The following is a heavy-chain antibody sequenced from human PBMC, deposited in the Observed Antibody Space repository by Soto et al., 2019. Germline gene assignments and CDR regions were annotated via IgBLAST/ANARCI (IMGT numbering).Heavy chain of an antibody. V-gene: IGHV3-64*01. CDR2: ITSNGGST. Sequence: EVPLVESGGGLVQPGGSLRLSCAASGFTFSSYAMHWVRQAPGKGLEYVSDITSNGGSTYYANSVKGRFTISRDNSKNTLYLQMGSLRAEDMAVYYCARRGYSGYEIDYWGQGTLVTVSS. CDR3: ARRGYSGYEIDY. J-gene: IGHJ4*02. CDR1: GFTFSSYA. D-gene: IGHD5-12*01.